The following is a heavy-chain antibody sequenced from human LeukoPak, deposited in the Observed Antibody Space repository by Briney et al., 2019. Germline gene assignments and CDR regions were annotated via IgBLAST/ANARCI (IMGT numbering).Heavy chain of an antibody. CDR1: EFTFSSYA. CDR3: ARDLDYGGNSDY. CDR2: ISYHGSNK. D-gene: IGHD4-23*01. V-gene: IGHV3-30*04. Sequence: GGSLRLSCAASEFTFSSYAMHWVRQAPGKGLEWVAFISYHGSNKYYADSVKGRFTISRDNSKNTLFLQMNSLRAEDTAVYYCARDLDYGGNSDYWGQGTPVTVSS. J-gene: IGHJ4*02.